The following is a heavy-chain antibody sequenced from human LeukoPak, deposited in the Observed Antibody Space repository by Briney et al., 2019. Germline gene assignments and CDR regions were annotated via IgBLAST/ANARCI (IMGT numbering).Heavy chain of an antibody. CDR2: IHLDGRTT. CDR1: GFTFSSYW. CDR3: ARGGSPSDH. J-gene: IGHJ4*02. Sequence: GGSLRLSCAASGFTFSSYWMHWVRQSPGKGLVWVSRIHLDGRTTTYADSVNDRFTVSRDNAKNILYLQMDSLRPDDTAVYYCARGGSPSDHWGQGTLVTVSS. V-gene: IGHV3-74*01. D-gene: IGHD3-16*01.